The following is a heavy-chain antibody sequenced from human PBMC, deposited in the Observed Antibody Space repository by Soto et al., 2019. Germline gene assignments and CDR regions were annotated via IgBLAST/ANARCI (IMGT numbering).Heavy chain of an antibody. J-gene: IGHJ3*02. V-gene: IGHV3-NL1*01. CDR1: GFTFSSYG. D-gene: IGHD2-21*02. CDR3: ASGGPVVTAIPDAFDI. CDR2: IYSGGST. Sequence: QVQLVESGGGVVQPGRSLRLSCAASGFTFSSYGMHWVRQAPGKGLEWVSVIYSGGSTYYADSVKGRFTISRDNSKNTLYLQMNSLRAEDTAVYYCASGGPVVTAIPDAFDIWGQGTMVTVSS.